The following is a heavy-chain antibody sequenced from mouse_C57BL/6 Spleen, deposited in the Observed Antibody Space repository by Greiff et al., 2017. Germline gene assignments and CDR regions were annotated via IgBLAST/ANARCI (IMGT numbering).Heavy chain of an antibody. V-gene: IGHV1-64*01. CDR2: IHPNSGST. Sequence: VQLQQPGAELVKPGASVKLSCKASGYTFTSYWMHWVKQRPGQGLEWIGMIHPNSGSTYYNEKFKSKATLTVDKSSSTAYMQLSSLTSEDSAVYYCARSELGRNAMDDWGQGTSVTVSS. D-gene: IGHD4-1*01. CDR1: GYTFTSYW. J-gene: IGHJ4*01. CDR3: ARSELGRNAMDD.